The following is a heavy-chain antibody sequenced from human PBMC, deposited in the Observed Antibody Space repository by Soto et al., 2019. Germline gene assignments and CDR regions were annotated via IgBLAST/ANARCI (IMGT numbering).Heavy chain of an antibody. CDR3: AGSQFDP. CDR1: GFTFSSSW. CDR2: IKQDGSEI. V-gene: IGHV3-7*02. J-gene: IGHJ5*02. Sequence: EVQLVESGGGLVQPGGSLRLSCVASGFTFSSSWMNWVRQAPGKGLEWVPNIKQDGSEIYYVGSVKGRFTIPRYNAQNSLYLQLNSLRAEDTPVYHCAGSQFDPWGQGTLVTVSS.